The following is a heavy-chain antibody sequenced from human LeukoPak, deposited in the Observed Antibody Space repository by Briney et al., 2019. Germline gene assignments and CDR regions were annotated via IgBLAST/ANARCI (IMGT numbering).Heavy chain of an antibody. D-gene: IGHD5-24*01. Sequence: SETLSLTCAVYGGFFSGYYWSWIRQPPGKGLEWIGEINHSGSTNYNPSLKGRVTISVDTSKNQFSLKLSSVTAADTAVYYCASAMVATNYWGQGTLVTVSS. CDR3: ASAMVATNY. J-gene: IGHJ4*02. CDR2: INHSGST. V-gene: IGHV4-34*01. CDR1: GGFFSGYY.